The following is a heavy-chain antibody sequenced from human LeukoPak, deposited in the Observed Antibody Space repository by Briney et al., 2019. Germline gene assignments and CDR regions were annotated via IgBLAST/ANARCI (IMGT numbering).Heavy chain of an antibody. J-gene: IGHJ4*02. CDR3: ATLRDGYHLYDY. D-gene: IGHD5-24*01. CDR2: IYPGDSDT. Sequence: GESLKISCNSSGNNFRKHWIAWVRQMPGKRLELMGYIYPGDSDTRYSPSFQGHVTISADTSISTAYLQWSSVKASDTAMYYCATLRDGYHLYDYWGQGALVTVSS. V-gene: IGHV5-51*01. CDR1: GNNFRKHW.